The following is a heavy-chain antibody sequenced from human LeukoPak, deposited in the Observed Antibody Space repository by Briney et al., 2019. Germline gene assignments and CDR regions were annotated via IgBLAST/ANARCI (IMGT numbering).Heavy chain of an antibody. J-gene: IGHJ4*02. CDR2: VSAFNGNT. CDR3: ARTTGTYSPPGDC. D-gene: IGHD1-26*01. Sequence: ASVKVSCEASGYTFSSYGISWVRQAPGQGLEWMGWVSAFNGNTHSAQKLQGRVTMTTDTSTSTAFMELRSLTSDDTAVYYCARTTGTYSPPGDCWGQGTLVTVSS. CDR1: GYTFSSYG. V-gene: IGHV1-18*01.